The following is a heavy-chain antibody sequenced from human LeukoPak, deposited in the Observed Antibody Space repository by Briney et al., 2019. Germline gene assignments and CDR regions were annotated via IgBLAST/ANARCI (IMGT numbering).Heavy chain of an antibody. CDR2: ISYDGSNK. Sequence: GGSLRLSCAASGFTFSSYGMHWVRQAPGKGLEWVAVISYDGSNKYYADSVKGRFPISRDNSKNTLYLQMNSLRAEDTAVYYCAKSLRSSGWSYGMDVWGQGTTVTVSS. CDR3: AKSLRSSGWSYGMDV. J-gene: IGHJ6*02. V-gene: IGHV3-30*18. D-gene: IGHD6-19*01. CDR1: GFTFSSYG.